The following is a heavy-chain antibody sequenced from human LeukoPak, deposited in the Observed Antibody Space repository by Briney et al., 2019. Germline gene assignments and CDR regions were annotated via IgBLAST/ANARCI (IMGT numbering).Heavy chain of an antibody. V-gene: IGHV3-30*18. CDR2: ISYDGSNK. CDR3: AKGHSSGWYSLDY. Sequence: PGRSLRLSCAASGFTFSYYGIHWVRQAPGKGLEWVAVISYDGSNKYYGDSVKGRFTISRDNSKNTLYLQMNSLRAEDTAVYYCAKGHSSGWYSLDYWGLGTLVTVSS. J-gene: IGHJ4*02. CDR1: GFTFSYYG. D-gene: IGHD6-19*01.